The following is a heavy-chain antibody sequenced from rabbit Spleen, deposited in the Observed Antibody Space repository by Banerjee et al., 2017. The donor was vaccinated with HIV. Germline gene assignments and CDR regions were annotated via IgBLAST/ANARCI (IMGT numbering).Heavy chain of an antibody. CDR3: ARSGGYAGYGYLFYYFNL. D-gene: IGHD7-1*01. J-gene: IGHJ4*01. CDR1: GLDFSSSYW. Sequence: QEQLVEYGGDLVQPEGSLTLTCKASGLDFSSSYWICWVRQAPGKGLEWIACIYTDSTGSTYYASWAKGRFTISKTSSTTVTLQMTSLTAADTATYFCARSGGYAGYGYLFYYFNLWGPGTLVTVS. V-gene: IGHV1S45*01. CDR2: IYTDSTGST.